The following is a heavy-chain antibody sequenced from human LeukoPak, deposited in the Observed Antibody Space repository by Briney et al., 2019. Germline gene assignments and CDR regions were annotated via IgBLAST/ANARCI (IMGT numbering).Heavy chain of an antibody. D-gene: IGHD1-26*01. J-gene: IGHJ4*02. V-gene: IGHV4-34*01. CDR1: GGSISSYY. CDR3: AREVVWDSAR. CDR2: INHSGST. Sequence: SETLSLTCTVSGGSISSYYWSWIRQPPGKGLEWIGEINHSGSTNYNPSLKSRVTISVDTSKNQFSLKLSSVTAADTAVYYCAREVVWDSARWGQGTLVTVSS.